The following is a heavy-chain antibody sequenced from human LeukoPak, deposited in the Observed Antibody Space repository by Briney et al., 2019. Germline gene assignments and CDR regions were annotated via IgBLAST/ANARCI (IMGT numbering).Heavy chain of an antibody. J-gene: IGHJ4*02. CDR3: ARDSLAEGYFDY. D-gene: IGHD6-13*01. Sequence: PGGSLRLSCAASGFTFSSYAMHWVRQAPGKGLEWVSSISSSSSYIYYADSVKGRFTISRDNAKNSLYLQMNSLRAEDTAVYYCARDSLAEGYFDYWGQGTLVTVSS. CDR1: GFTFSSYA. V-gene: IGHV3-21*01. CDR2: ISSSSSYI.